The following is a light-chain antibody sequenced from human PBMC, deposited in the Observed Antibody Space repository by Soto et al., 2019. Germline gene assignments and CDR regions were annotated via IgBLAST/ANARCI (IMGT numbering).Light chain of an antibody. CDR3: QQYGTSPWT. CDR1: QRGTKNY. Sequence: EIVLTQSPGTLSLSPGERATLSCRASQRGTKNYLAWYQQKRGQAPRLLISGASSRATGIPDWFSGSGSGTDFTLTISSLETEDFAVYYCQQYGTSPWTFGQGTKVEIK. V-gene: IGKV3-20*01. J-gene: IGKJ1*01. CDR2: GAS.